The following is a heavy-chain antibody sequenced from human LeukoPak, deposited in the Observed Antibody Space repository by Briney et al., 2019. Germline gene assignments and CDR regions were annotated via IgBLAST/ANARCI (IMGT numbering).Heavy chain of an antibody. Sequence: GGSLRLSCAASGFSFSSYWMSWVRQAPGKGLEWVANIKQDGVDKYYVDSVKGRFTISRDNAKNSLYLQMNSLRAEDTAVYYCAKDAVGYCSSTSCYAPGYWGQGTLVTVSS. CDR3: AKDAVGYCSSTSCYAPGY. CDR2: IKQDGVDK. J-gene: IGHJ4*02. CDR1: GFSFSSYW. V-gene: IGHV3-7*01. D-gene: IGHD2-2*01.